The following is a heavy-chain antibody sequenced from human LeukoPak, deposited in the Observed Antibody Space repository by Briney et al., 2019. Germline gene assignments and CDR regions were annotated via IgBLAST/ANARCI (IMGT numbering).Heavy chain of an antibody. CDR2: ISTSSSYI. D-gene: IGHD3-9*01. CDR1: GFTFSSYS. V-gene: IGHV3-21*01. J-gene: IGHJ4*02. CDR3: AKGHYYNILSGYSVRRGLDY. Sequence: GGSLRLSCAAYGFTFSSYSMNWVRQAPGKGLEWVSFISTSSSYIYYADSVKGRFTISRDNAKNSLYLEMNSLRAEDTAVYYCAKGHYYNILSGYSVRRGLDYWGQGTLVTVSS.